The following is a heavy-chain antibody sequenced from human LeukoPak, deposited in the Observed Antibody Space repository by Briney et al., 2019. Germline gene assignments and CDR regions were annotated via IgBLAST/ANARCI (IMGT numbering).Heavy chain of an antibody. D-gene: IGHD6-19*01. J-gene: IGHJ4*02. CDR3: ASSSGWYLSSDY. CDR1: GFTFRTYG. V-gene: IGHV3-33*01. Sequence: PGRSLRLSCAASGFTFRTYGMHWVRQAPGKGPEWVAVIWYDGSDKYHADSVKGRFTISRDNSKNMLYLQMNSLRAEDTAVYYCASSSGWYLSSDYWGQGTLVTVSS. CDR2: IWYDGSDK.